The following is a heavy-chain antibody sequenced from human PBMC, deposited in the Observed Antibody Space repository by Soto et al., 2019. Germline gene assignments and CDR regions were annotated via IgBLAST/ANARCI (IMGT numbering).Heavy chain of an antibody. V-gene: IGHV1-69*13. CDR2: IIPIFGTA. D-gene: IGHD6-13*01. Sequence: SVKVSCKASGGTFSSYAISWVRQAPGQGLEWMGGIIPIFGTANYAQKFQGRVTITADESTSTAYMELSSLRSEDTAVYYCARDLLFSPSSSSWYVSCFAPGGKGTLVTV. J-gene: IGHJ5*02. CDR3: ARDLLFSPSSSSWYVSCFAP. CDR1: GGTFSSYA.